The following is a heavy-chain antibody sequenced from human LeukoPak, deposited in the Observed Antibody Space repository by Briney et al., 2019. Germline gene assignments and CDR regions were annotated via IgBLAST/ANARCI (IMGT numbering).Heavy chain of an antibody. CDR1: GFTFSSYA. Sequence: GGSLRLSCAASGFTFSSYAMSWVRQAPGKGLEWVSALSGSGGSTYYADSVKGRFTISRDNSKTTLYLQMNSLRAEDTAVYYCAKSWGYSYGSSNGMDVWGQGTTVTVSS. CDR2: LSGSGGST. CDR3: AKSWGYSYGSSNGMDV. V-gene: IGHV3-23*01. D-gene: IGHD5-18*01. J-gene: IGHJ6*02.